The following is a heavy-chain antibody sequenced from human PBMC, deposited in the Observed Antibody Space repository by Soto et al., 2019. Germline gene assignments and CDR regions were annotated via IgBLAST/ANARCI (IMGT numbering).Heavy chain of an antibody. D-gene: IGHD3-16*02. J-gene: IGHJ3*02. CDR3: ARDLYYDYVWGSYRHPGAFDI. V-gene: IGHV3-30-3*01. CDR2: ISYDGSNK. CDR1: GFTFSSYA. Sequence: GGSLRLSCAASGFTFSSYAMHWVRQAPGKGLEWVAVISYDGSNKYYADSVKGRFTISRDNSKNTLYLQMNSLRAEDTAVYYCARDLYYDYVWGSYRHPGAFDIWGQGTMVTVSS.